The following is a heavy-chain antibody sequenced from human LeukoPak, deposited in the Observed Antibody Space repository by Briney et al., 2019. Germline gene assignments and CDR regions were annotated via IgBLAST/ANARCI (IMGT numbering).Heavy chain of an antibody. D-gene: IGHD6-13*01. Sequence: SETLSLTCTVSGGSISSSSYYWGWIRQPPGKGLEWIGSIYYSGSTYYNPSLKSRVTISVDTSKNQFSLKLSSVTAADTAVYYCARGLWYSSSWHNWFDPWGQGTLVTVSS. J-gene: IGHJ5*02. CDR3: ARGLWYSSSWHNWFDP. V-gene: IGHV4-39*07. CDR2: IYYSGST. CDR1: GGSISSSSYY.